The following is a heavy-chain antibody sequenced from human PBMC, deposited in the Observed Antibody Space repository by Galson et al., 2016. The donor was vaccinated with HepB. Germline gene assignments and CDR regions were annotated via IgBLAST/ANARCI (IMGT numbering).Heavy chain of an antibody. CDR1: GGSISSSNW. Sequence: ETLSPTCAVSGGSISSSNWWSWVRQPPGKGLEWIGEIFHTGTTNHNPSLKSRVTISPDKSKNLFSLKLRSVTAADTAVYYCAGGTGWYAYWGQGALVTVSS. CDR3: AGGTGWYAY. J-gene: IGHJ4*02. V-gene: IGHV4-4*02. D-gene: IGHD6-19*01. CDR2: IFHTGTT.